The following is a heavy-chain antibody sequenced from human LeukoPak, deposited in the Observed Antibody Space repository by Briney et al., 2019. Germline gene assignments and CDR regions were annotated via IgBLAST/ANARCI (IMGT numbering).Heavy chain of an antibody. J-gene: IGHJ4*02. CDR2: ISWNGGFI. D-gene: IGHD4-23*01. Sequence: GGSLRLSCAASGFTFDDFAMHWVRQAPGKGLEWVSGISWNGGFIGYADSVKGRFTISRDNAKNSLYLQMDSLRAEDTAFYYCVKDFGVVTPAFSFDYWGQGTLVTVSS. CDR3: VKDFGVVTPAFSFDY. V-gene: IGHV3-9*01. CDR1: GFTFDDFA.